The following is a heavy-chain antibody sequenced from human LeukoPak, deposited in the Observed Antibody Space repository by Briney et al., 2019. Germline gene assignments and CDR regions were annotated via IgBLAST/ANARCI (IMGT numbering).Heavy chain of an antibody. CDR1: GYSISSGYY. J-gene: IGHJ5*02. V-gene: IGHV4-38-2*02. CDR3: TTEVRSAWASFDP. D-gene: IGHD1-26*01. Sequence: SETLSLTCTVSGYSISSGYYWGWIRQPPGKGLEWIGSIHYSARIYYNPSLKSRLTISPDTSKNQFSLKLTSVTAANTAVYYCTTEVRSAWASFDPWGQGTLVIVSS. CDR2: IHYSARI.